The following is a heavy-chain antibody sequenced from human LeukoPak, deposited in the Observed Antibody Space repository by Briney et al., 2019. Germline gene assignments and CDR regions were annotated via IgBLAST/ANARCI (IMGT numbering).Heavy chain of an antibody. CDR3: AREGSSSWYSFDY. CDR1: GFTFSDFY. D-gene: IGHD6-13*01. CDR2: ISSSSSYT. Sequence: GGSLRLSCAASGFTFSDFYMSWIRQAPGKGLEWVSYISSSSSYTNYAASVKGRFTISRDNAKNSLYLQMNSLRAEDTAVYYCAREGSSSWYSFDYWGQGTLVTVSS. V-gene: IGHV3-11*06. J-gene: IGHJ4*02.